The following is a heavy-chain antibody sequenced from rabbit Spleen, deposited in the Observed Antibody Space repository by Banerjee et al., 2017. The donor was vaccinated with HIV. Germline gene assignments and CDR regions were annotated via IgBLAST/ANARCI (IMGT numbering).Heavy chain of an antibody. Sequence: QEQLEESGGGLVKPGGTLTLTCKASGIDFNSYQDISWVRQAPGKGLEWIACIEADGSGFTYFATWAKGRFACSKTSSTTVTLQMTRLTAADTATYFCARDTSSSFSSYGMDLWGPGTLVTVS. CDR2: IEADGSGFT. V-gene: IGHV1S45*01. CDR1: GIDFNSYQD. D-gene: IGHD1-1*01. CDR3: ARDTSSSFSSYGMDL. J-gene: IGHJ6*01.